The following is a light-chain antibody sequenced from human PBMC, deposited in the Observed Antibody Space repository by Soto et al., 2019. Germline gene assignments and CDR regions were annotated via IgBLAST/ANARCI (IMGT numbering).Light chain of an antibody. CDR2: GAS. CDR3: QQHGSSPIT. Sequence: EIVLTQSPGTLSLSPGERATLSCRASQSVSSSFLAWYQQKPGQAPRLLIYGASTRATGIPARFSGSGSGTEFTLTISRREPEDFAVYDCQQHGSSPITFGQGTRLEIK. J-gene: IGKJ5*01. V-gene: IGKV3-20*01. CDR1: QSVSSSF.